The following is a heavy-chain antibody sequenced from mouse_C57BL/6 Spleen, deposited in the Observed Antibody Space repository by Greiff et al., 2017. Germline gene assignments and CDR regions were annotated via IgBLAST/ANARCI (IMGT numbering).Heavy chain of an antibody. Sequence: EVQLQQSGPELVKPGASVKMSCKASGYTFTDYNMHWVKQSPGKSLEWIGYINPNNGGTSYNQKFKGKATLTVNKSSSTAYMELRSLTSEDSAVYYCGLDYYGSSYDYAMDYWGQGTSVTVSS. V-gene: IGHV1-22*01. CDR3: GLDYYGSSYDYAMDY. J-gene: IGHJ4*01. CDR2: INPNNGGT. D-gene: IGHD1-1*01. CDR1: GYTFTDYN.